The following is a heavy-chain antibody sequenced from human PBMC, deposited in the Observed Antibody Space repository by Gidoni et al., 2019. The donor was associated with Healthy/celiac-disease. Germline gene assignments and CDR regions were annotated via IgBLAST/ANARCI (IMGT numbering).Heavy chain of an antibody. J-gene: IGHJ4*02. D-gene: IGHD2-21*01. CDR1: GGSISTYY. CDR3: ASAIKRLGYFDY. Sequence: QVQLQESGPGLVKPSETLSLTCTVSGGSISTYYWSWIRQPPGKGLEWIGYIYYSGSTNYHPSLKSRVTISVDTSKNQFSLKLSSVTAADTAVYYCASAIKRLGYFDYWGQGTLVTVSS. V-gene: IGHV4-59*01. CDR2: IYYSGST.